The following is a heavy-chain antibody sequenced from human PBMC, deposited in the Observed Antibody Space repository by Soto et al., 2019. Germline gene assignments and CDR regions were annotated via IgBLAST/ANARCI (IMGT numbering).Heavy chain of an antibody. CDR3: ARVIRGAYYNSPLDT. D-gene: IGHD3-10*01. CDR2: INPYSGGA. J-gene: IGHJ5*02. CDR1: GYTFTGYF. V-gene: IGHV1-2*02. Sequence: ASVKVSCKASGYTFTGYFMHWVRQAPGQGLEWMGWINPYSGGADYAQSYQGRVTMTRDTSISTVYMELSRLRFDDTAVYYCARVIRGAYYNSPLDTWGQGTVVTVSS.